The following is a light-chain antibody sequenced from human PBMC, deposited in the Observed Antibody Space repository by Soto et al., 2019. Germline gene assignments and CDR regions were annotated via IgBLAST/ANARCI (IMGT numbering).Light chain of an antibody. CDR3: QHDNYWPRP. J-gene: IGKJ1*01. CDR2: GAS. V-gene: IGKV3D-7*01. CDR1: QTISSNY. Sequence: EIVLTQSPGALSLSAGERATLSCRASQTISSNYLAWYQQKPGQAPRLLIFGASNRATGIPARFTGSGFGTDFTLTISSLQPEYFSDYSCQHDNYWPRPFGQRT.